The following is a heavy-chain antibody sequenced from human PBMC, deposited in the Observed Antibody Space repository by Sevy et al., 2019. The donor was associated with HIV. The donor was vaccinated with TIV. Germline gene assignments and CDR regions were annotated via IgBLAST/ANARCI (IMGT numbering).Heavy chain of an antibody. CDR1: GYFISSSYY. V-gene: IGHV4-38-2*02. Sequence: SETLSLICTVSGYFISSSYYWGWIRQPPGKGLEYIGTGHYDGRTYYNPSLMSRVTVSLDTSNNQFSLKVTSVTAADTAXXXXXXXXXXXXXXALYFDYWGQGTLVTVSS. CDR3: XXXXXXXXXXALYFDY. CDR2: GHYDGRT. J-gene: IGHJ4*02.